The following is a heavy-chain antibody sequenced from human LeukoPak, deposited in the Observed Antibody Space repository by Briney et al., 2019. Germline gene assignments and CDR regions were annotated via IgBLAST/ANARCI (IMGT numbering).Heavy chain of an antibody. CDR2: INPNSGGT. CDR3: ARARYDYGDDYYYYYMDV. J-gene: IGHJ6*03. Sequence: ASVKVSCKASGYTFTGYYMHWVRQAPGQGLEWMGWINPNSGGTNYAQKFQGRVTMTRDTSISTAYMELSRLRSDDTAVYYCARARYDYGDDYYYYYMDVWGKGTTVTISS. D-gene: IGHD4-17*01. CDR1: GYTFTGYY. V-gene: IGHV1-2*02.